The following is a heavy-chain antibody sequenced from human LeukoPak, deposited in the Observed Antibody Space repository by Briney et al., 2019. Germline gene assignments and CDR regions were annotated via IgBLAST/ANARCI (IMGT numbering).Heavy chain of an antibody. CDR3: ARGAGYNYPYYFDY. J-gene: IGHJ4*02. CDR2: IYGGGNI. V-gene: IGHV3-53*01. Sequence: GGSLRLSCAASGFTVSSNYMNWVRQAPGKGLEWVSVIYGGGNIYYADSVKGRFTISRGNSKNTLYLQMNSLRAEDTAVYYCARGAGYNYPYYFDYWGQGTLVTVSS. CDR1: GFTVSSNY. D-gene: IGHD5-24*01.